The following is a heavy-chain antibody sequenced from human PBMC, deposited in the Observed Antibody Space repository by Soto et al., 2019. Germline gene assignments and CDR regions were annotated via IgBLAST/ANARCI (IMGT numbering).Heavy chain of an antibody. J-gene: IGHJ6*03. D-gene: IGHD6-13*01. Sequence: SDTLSLTCTVSGCSLSSYYWSWMRQPPGKGLEWIGYIYYSGSTNYNPSLKSRVTISVDTSKNQFSLKLSSVTAADTAVYYCARVRSSWYVRYYYYMDVWGKGTTVNVSS. CDR3: ARVRSSWYVRYYYYMDV. CDR1: GCSLSSYY. V-gene: IGHV4-59*01. CDR2: IYYSGST.